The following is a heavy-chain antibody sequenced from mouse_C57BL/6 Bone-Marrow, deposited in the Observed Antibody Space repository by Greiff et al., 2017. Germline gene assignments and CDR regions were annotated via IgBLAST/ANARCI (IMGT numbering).Heavy chain of an antibody. CDR3: TTFITTVVAPHWYFDV. D-gene: IGHD1-1*01. V-gene: IGHV14-4*01. CDR2: IDPENGDT. Sequence: EVQLQESGAELVRPGASVKLSCTASGFNIKDDYMHWVKQRPEQGLEWIGWIDPENGDTEYASKFQGKATITADTSSNTAYLQLSSLTSEDTAVYYCTTFITTVVAPHWYFDVWGTGTTVTVSS. CDR1: GFNIKDDY. J-gene: IGHJ1*03.